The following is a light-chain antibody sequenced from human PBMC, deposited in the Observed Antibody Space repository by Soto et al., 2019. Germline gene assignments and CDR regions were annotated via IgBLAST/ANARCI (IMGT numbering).Light chain of an antibody. Sequence: EIVWTRSPGTLSWSPGERATLSYRASQSVFNNHIGWYQQKPGQAPRRLIFGASFRATGIPDRFSGSGSGTDFTLTISRLVPEDFAVYYCRQYGSSPTTFGRGTKVDIK. CDR3: RQYGSSPTT. J-gene: IGKJ1*01. CDR2: GAS. V-gene: IGKV3-20*01. CDR1: QSVFNNH.